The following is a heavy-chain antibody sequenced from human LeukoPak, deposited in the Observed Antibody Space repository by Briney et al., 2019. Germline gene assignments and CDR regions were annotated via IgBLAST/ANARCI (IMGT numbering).Heavy chain of an antibody. CDR1: GFTFSSYA. D-gene: IGHD3-22*01. J-gene: IGHJ4*02. Sequence: PGGSLRLSCAASGFTFSSYAMSWVRQAPGKGLEWVSAISGSGGSTYYADSVKGRFTISRDNSKNTLYLQMNSLRAEDTAVYYCAKDRWNYYDSSGYYPTAFDYWGQETLVTVSS. CDR3: AKDRWNYYDSSGYYPTAFDY. V-gene: IGHV3-23*01. CDR2: ISGSGGST.